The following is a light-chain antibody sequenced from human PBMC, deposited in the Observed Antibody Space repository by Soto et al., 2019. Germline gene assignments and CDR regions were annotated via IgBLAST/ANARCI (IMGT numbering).Light chain of an antibody. J-gene: IGKJ3*01. Sequence: DIQMTQSPSTLSASVGDRVTITCRASQSISSWLAWYQQKPGKAPKLLIYKASSLESGVPSRFSGSGSGTEFTLNISSLQTDDFATYYSQQYNSDPITFGPRTKVDIK. CDR2: KAS. V-gene: IGKV1-5*03. CDR1: QSISSW. CDR3: QQYNSDPIT.